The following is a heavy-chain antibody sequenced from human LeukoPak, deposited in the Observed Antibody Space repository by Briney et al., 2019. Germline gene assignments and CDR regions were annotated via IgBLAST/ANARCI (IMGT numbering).Heavy chain of an antibody. CDR1: GGSFSGYY. Sequence: SETLSLTCAVYGGSFSGYYWSWIRQPPGKGLEWIGEINHSGSTNYNPSLKSRVTISVDTSKNQFSLKLSSVTAADTAVYYCARGPIAGKFDYWGQGTLVTVSS. V-gene: IGHV4-34*01. D-gene: IGHD6-13*01. J-gene: IGHJ4*02. CDR2: INHSGST. CDR3: ARGPIAGKFDY.